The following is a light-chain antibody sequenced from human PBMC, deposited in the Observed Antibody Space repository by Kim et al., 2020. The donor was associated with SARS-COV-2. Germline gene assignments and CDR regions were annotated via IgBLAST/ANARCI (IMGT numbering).Light chain of an antibody. CDR1: TLGNYY. CDR3: DSRDSSGEQWV. J-gene: IGLJ3*02. V-gene: IGLV3-19*01. CDR2: GEN. Sequence: LGQTVRITCQGDTLGNYYATWYQQKPGQAPVVVMYGENSRPSGSPARFSGSSSGDTASLTITEAQAEDEGDYYCDSRDSSGEQWVFGGGTQLTVL.